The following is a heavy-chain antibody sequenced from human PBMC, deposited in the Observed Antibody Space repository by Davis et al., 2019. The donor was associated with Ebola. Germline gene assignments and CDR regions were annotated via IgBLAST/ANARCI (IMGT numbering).Heavy chain of an antibody. J-gene: IGHJ6*02. V-gene: IGHV3-30-3*01. CDR3: ARDFIVVVPAAIYNYYYGMDV. D-gene: IGHD2-2*01. CDR2: ISYDGSNK. CDR1: GFTVSSNY. Sequence: GESLKISCAASGFTVSSNYMSWVRQAPSKGPEWVAVISYDGSNKYYADSVKGRFTISRDNSKNTLYLQMNSLRAEDTAVYYCARDFIVVVPAAIYNYYYGMDVWGQGTTVTVSS.